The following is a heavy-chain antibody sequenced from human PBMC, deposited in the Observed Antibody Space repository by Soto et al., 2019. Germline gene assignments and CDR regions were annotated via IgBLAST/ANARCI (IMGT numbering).Heavy chain of an antibody. J-gene: IGHJ6*02. CDR1: GGSISSGGYY. D-gene: IGHD6-6*01. V-gene: IGHV4-31*03. Sequence: PSETLSLTCTVSGGSISSGGYYWSWIRQHPGKGLEWIGYIYYSGSTYYNPSLKSRVTISVDTSKNQFSLKLSSVTAADTAVYYCASIAARPLRPEKRYYYYYGMDVWGQGATVTVSS. CDR3: ASIAARPLRPEKRYYYYYGMDV. CDR2: IYYSGST.